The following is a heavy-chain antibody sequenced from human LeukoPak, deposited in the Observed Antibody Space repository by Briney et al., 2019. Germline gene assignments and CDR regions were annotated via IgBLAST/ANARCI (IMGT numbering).Heavy chain of an antibody. V-gene: IGHV3-48*03. J-gene: IGHJ4*02. CDR1: GFTFSSYE. D-gene: IGHD3-10*01. CDR2: ISSSGSTI. CDR3: ARGDYGSGSYHFDY. Sequence: GGSLRLSCAASGFTFSSYEMNWVRQAPGKGLEWVSYISSSGSTIYYADSVKGRFTISRDNAKNSLYLQMNSLRAEDTAVYYCARGDYGSGSYHFDYWGQGTLVTVSS.